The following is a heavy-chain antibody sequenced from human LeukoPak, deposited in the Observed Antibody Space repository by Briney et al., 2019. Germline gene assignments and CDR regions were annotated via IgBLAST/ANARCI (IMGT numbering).Heavy chain of an antibody. CDR2: IHTSGTM. V-gene: IGHV4-61*09. CDR3: ARGGPYCSGGGCYSRTSNWFDP. CDR1: GGSVSTGSYY. J-gene: IGHJ5*02. D-gene: IGHD2-15*01. Sequence: SETLSLTCTVSGGSVSTGSYYWSWIRQPAGRGLEWIGHIHTSGTMNYNASLKSRVRISVDTSKNQFSLKLSSVTATDTAVYYCARGGPYCSGGGCYSRTSNWFDPWGQGTLVTVSS.